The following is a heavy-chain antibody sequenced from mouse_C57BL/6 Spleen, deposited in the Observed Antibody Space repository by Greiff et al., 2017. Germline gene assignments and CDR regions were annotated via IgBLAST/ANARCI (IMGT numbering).Heavy chain of an antibody. J-gene: IGHJ3*01. D-gene: IGHD3-2*02. CDR1: GFSLSTFGMG. CDR3: ALGETAQATFAY. Sequence: QVTLKVCGPGILQPSQTLSMTCSFSGFSLSTFGMGVGWIRQPSGKGLEWLAHIWWDDDKYYNPALKSRLTISKDTSKNQVFLKIANVDTADTATYYCALGETAQATFAYWGQGTLVTVSA. V-gene: IGHV8-8*01. CDR2: IWWDDDK.